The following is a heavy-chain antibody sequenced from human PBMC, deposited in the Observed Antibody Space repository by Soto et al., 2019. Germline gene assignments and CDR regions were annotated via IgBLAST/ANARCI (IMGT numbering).Heavy chain of an antibody. V-gene: IGHV3-48*01. CDR2: ISSSSSTI. Sequence: EVQLVESGGGLVQPGGSLRLSCAASGFTFSSYSMNWVRQAPGKGLEWVSYISSSSSTIYYADSVKGRFTISRDNAKNSLYLQMNSLRAEDTAVYYCARDRVDYGDYLAYWGQGTLVTVSS. D-gene: IGHD4-17*01. CDR1: GFTFSSYS. J-gene: IGHJ4*02. CDR3: ARDRVDYGDYLAY.